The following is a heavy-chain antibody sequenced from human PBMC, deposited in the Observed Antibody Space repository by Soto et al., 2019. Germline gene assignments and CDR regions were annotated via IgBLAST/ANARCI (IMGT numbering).Heavy chain of an antibody. CDR2: VHHSWGS. CDR1: GGSISSYY. D-gene: IGHD3-10*01. CDR3: ARQGFGPLHGLVDV. J-gene: IGHJ6*02. Sequence: QVQLQESGPGLVKPSETLSLSCTVSGGSISSYYWSWFRQSPGKRMEWIGYVHHSWGSSYNPSLQSRVAISLHTTKSQFSLKVTSVPATDTAVYYCARQGFGPLHGLVDVWGQGNTVTV. V-gene: IGHV4-59*08.